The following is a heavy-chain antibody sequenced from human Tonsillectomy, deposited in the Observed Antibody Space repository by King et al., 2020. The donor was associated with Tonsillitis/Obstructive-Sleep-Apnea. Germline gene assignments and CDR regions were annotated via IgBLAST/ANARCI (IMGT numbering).Heavy chain of an antibody. CDR2: IYYSGST. D-gene: IGHD6-19*01. CDR3: AIHRPRPYSSGWYERLGGDSDYFDY. J-gene: IGHJ4*02. Sequence: QLQESGPGLVKPSETLSLTCTVSGGSISSSSYYWGWIRQPPGKGLEWIGTIYYSGSTYYSPSLKSRVTISVDTSKNQFSLKLSSVSAADTAVYYCAIHRPRPYSSGWYERLGGDSDYFDYWGQGALVTVSS. V-gene: IGHV4-39*01. CDR1: GGSISSSSYY.